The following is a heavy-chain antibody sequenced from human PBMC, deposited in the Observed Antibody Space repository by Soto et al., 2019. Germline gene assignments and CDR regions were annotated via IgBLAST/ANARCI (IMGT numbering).Heavy chain of an antibody. V-gene: IGHV4-34*01. D-gene: IGHD2-8*02. CDR3: ARDKITGLFDY. J-gene: IGHJ4*02. Sequence: PSETLSLTCAVHGGSFSGYYWDWIRQPPGKGLEWIGEVNHSGTTNYNPSLKSRATISVDTSKNQFSLKLTSVTAADTAVYYCARDKITGLFDYWGQGTLVTVSS. CDR2: VNHSGTT. CDR1: GGSFSGYY.